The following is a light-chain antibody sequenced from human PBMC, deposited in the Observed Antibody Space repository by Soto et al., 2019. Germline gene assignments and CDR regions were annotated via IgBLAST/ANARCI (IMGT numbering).Light chain of an antibody. J-gene: IGKJ1*01. CDR1: QSISSW. Sequence: DIEMTQSPSTLSASVGDRVTITCRASQSISSWLAWYQQKPGKAPKLLIYKASSLESGVPSRFSGSGSGTEFTRTISSLQPDDFATDYCQQYNSYWTFGQGTKVEIK. CDR3: QQYNSYWT. CDR2: KAS. V-gene: IGKV1-5*03.